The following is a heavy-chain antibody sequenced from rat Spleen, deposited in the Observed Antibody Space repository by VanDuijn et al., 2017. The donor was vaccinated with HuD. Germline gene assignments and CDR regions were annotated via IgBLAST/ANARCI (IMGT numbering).Heavy chain of an antibody. D-gene: IGHD2-2*01. V-gene: IGHV5-29*01. CDR2: ISSDGGRN. Sequence: EVQLVESDGGLVQPGRSLKLSCAASGFTFSDYYMAWVRQAPTKGLEWVATISSDGGRNFYRDSVKGRFTISRDNAKRTLFLQMDSLTSDDTATYHCVGAGYLRDWYFDFWGPGTMVTVSS. J-gene: IGHJ1*01. CDR1: GFTFSDYY. CDR3: VGAGYLRDWYFDF.